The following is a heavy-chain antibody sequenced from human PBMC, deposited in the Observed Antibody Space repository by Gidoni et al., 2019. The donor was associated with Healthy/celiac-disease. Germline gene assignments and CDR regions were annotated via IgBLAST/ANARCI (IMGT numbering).Heavy chain of an antibody. CDR3: AREGITMVRGVIYYYYGMDV. Sequence: QVQLVQSGAEVKKPGSSVKVSCKASGGTFSSYAISWVRQAPGQGLEWMGGMIPIFGTANYAQKFQGRVTITADESTSTAYMELSSLRSEDTAVYYCAREGITMVRGVIYYYYGMDVWGQGTTVTVSS. V-gene: IGHV1-69*01. J-gene: IGHJ6*02. D-gene: IGHD3-10*01. CDR1: GGTFSSYA. CDR2: MIPIFGTA.